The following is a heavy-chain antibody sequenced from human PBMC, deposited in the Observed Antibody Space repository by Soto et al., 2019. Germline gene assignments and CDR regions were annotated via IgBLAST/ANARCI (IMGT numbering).Heavy chain of an antibody. J-gene: IGHJ5*01. D-gene: IGHD6-13*01. V-gene: IGHV3-23*01. Sequence: GGSLRLSCAVSGFTFSSYAMGWVRQAPGKGLEWVSAISGSGGSTYYADSVKGRFTISRDNSKNTLYLQMNSLRAEDTAVYYCAKAKDSSSWINWFDPWGQGTLVTVSS. CDR1: GFTFSSYA. CDR2: ISGSGGST. CDR3: AKAKDSSSWINWFDP.